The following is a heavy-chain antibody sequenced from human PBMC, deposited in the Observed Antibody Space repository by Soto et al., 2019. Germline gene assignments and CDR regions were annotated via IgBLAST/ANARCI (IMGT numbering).Heavy chain of an antibody. J-gene: IGHJ1*01. Sequence: ASVKVSCKASGYTFTSYGISWVRQAPGQGLEWMGWISAYNGNTNYAQKLQGRVTMTTDTSTSTAYMELRSLRSDDTAVYYCASGNSIGWYRGEYFQHWGQGTLVTVSS. CDR1: GYTFTSYG. D-gene: IGHD6-19*01. V-gene: IGHV1-18*04. CDR3: ASGNSIGWYRGEYFQH. CDR2: ISAYNGNT.